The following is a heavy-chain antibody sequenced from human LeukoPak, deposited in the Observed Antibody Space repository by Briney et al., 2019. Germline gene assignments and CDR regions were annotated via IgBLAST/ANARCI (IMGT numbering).Heavy chain of an antibody. J-gene: IGHJ3*02. CDR1: GGSFSGYY. CDR2: INHSGST. Sequence: PSETLSLTCAVYGGSFSGYYWSWIRQPPGKGLEWIGEINHSGSTNYNPSLKSRVTISVDTSKNQFSLKLSSVTAADTAVYYCARTRVDKGAFDIRGQGTMVTVSS. V-gene: IGHV4-34*01. CDR3: ARTRVDKGAFDI.